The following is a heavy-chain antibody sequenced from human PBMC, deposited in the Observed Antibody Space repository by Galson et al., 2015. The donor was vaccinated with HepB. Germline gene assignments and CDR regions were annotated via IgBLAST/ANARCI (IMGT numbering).Heavy chain of an antibody. CDR2: ISYDGSNK. D-gene: IGHD1-26*01. CDR1: GFIFSSYA. V-gene: IGHV3-30*04. CDR3: ARDPDSITMTDPDPSGSYRAWYFDL. J-gene: IGHJ2*01. Sequence: SLRLSCAASGFIFSSYAMHWVRRAPGKGLEWVAVISYDGSNKYYADSVKGRFTISRDNSKNTMYLQMNSLRAEDTAVYYCARDPDSITMTDPDPSGSYRAWYFDLWGRGILVTVSS.